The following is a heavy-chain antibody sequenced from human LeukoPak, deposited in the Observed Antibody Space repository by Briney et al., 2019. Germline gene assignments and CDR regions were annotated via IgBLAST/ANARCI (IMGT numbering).Heavy chain of an antibody. CDR1: GFTFSSYA. J-gene: IGHJ4*02. CDR2: ISYDGSNK. CDR3: ARDNKVY. D-gene: IGHD2/OR15-2a*01. V-gene: IGHV3-30-3*01. Sequence: GRPLRLSCAASGFTFSSYAMHWVRQAPGKGLEWVAVISYDGSNKYYADSVKGRFTISRDNSKNTLYLQMNSLRAEDTAVYYCARDNKVYWGQGTLVTVSS.